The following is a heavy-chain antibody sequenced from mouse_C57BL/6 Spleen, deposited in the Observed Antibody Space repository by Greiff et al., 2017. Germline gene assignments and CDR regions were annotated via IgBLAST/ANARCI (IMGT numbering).Heavy chain of an antibody. V-gene: IGHV1-5*01. CDR1: GYTFTSYW. D-gene: IGHD1-1*01. CDR2: IYPGNSDT. Sequence: VQLQQSGTVLARPGASVKMSCKTSGYTFTSYWMHWVKQRPGQGLEWIGAIYPGNSDTSYNQKFKGKAKLTAVTSASTAYMELSSLTNEDSAVYYCTRYYYGSSYDAWFAYWGQGTLVTVSA. J-gene: IGHJ3*01. CDR3: TRYYYGSSYDAWFAY.